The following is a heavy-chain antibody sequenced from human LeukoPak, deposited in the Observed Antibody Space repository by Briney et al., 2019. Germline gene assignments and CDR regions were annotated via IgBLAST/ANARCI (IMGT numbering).Heavy chain of an antibody. CDR3: ARHSGSSPHYFDY. CDR1: GGAISSDY. CDR2: IYYSGGT. J-gene: IGHJ4*02. V-gene: IGHV4-59*08. D-gene: IGHD1-26*01. Sequence: SETLSLTCTVSGGAISSDYWSWLRQPPGKGLEWIGFIYYSGGTHYKSSLKSRVTISVDTSRNQFSLRLSSVTAADTAVYYCARHSGSSPHYFDYWGQGTLVTVSS.